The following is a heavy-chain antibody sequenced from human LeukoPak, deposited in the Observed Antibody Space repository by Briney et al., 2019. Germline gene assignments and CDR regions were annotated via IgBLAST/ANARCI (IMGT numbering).Heavy chain of an antibody. Sequence: ASVKVSCKASGHTFSGYYIHWVRQAPGQGLEWMGWISPSTGGTNYAQKFQGRVVMTRDMSTATAYMELRRLSSDDTAVYFCASPQYGDFYFDYWGQGTLVTVAS. CDR1: GHTFSGYY. D-gene: IGHD2-21*02. J-gene: IGHJ4*02. V-gene: IGHV1-2*02. CDR3: ASPQYGDFYFDY. CDR2: ISPSTGGT.